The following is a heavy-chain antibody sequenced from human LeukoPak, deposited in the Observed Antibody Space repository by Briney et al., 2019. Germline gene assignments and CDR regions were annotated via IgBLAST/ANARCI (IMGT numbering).Heavy chain of an antibody. Sequence: PSGGSLRLSCAASGFTFSSYEMNWVRQAPGKGLEWVSYISSSGSTIYYADSVKGRFTISRDNAKNSLYLQMNSLRAEDTAVYFCARDSASYGRFDYWGQGTLVTVSS. CDR1: GFTFSSYE. D-gene: IGHD5-18*01. CDR2: ISSSGSTI. CDR3: ARDSASYGRFDY. V-gene: IGHV3-48*03. J-gene: IGHJ4*02.